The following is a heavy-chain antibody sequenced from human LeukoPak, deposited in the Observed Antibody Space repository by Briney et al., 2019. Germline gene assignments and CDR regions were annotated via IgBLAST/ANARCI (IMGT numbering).Heavy chain of an antibody. Sequence: SVKVSCKASGGTFISYAISWVRQAPGQGLEWMGGIIPIFGTANYAQKFQGRVTITADESTSTAYMELSSLRSEDTAVYYCARDGYSSGWFLDYWGQGTLVTASS. D-gene: IGHD6-19*01. CDR1: GGTFISYA. V-gene: IGHV1-69*13. CDR3: ARDGYSSGWFLDY. CDR2: IIPIFGTA. J-gene: IGHJ4*02.